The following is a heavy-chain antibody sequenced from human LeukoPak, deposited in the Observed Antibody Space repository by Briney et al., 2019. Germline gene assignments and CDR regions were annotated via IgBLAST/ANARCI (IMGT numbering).Heavy chain of an antibody. J-gene: IGHJ4*02. Sequence: PGGSLRLSCAASGFTFSSYWMSWVRQAPRKGLEWVANIKQDGSEKYYVDSMKGRFTISRDNAKNSLYLQMNSLRAEDTAVYYCARDQTLHRFLEWLGQFDYWGQGTLVTVSS. CDR2: IKQDGSEK. D-gene: IGHD3-3*01. V-gene: IGHV3-7*01. CDR1: GFTFSSYW. CDR3: ARDQTLHRFLEWLGQFDY.